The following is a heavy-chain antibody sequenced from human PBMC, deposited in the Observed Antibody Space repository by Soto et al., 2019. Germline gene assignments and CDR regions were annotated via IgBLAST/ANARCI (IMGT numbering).Heavy chain of an antibody. V-gene: IGHV3-66*01. CDR3: ARDGYDRSGYYPEYFQH. D-gene: IGHD3-22*01. Sequence: EVQLVESGGGLVQPGGSLRLSCAASGFTVSSNYMSWVRQAPGKGLEWVSVIYSGGSTYYADSVKGRFTISRDNSKNXXYLQMNSLRAEDTAVYYCARDGYDRSGYYPEYFQHWGQGTLVTVSS. J-gene: IGHJ1*01. CDR1: GFTVSSNY. CDR2: IYSGGST.